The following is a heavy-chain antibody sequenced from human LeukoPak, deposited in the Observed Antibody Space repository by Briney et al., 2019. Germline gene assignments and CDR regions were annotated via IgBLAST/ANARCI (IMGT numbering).Heavy chain of an antibody. CDR2: INPNSGGT. CDR3: ASRGYPIYYYYGMDV. CDR1: GYTFTGYY. V-gene: IGHV1-2*02. D-gene: IGHD5-12*01. Sequence: ASVKVSCKASGYTFTGYYMHWVRQAPGQGLEWIGWINPNSGGTNYAQKFQGRVTMTRDTSISTAYMELSRLRSDDTAVYYCASRGYPIYYYYGMDVWGQGTTVTVSS. J-gene: IGHJ6*02.